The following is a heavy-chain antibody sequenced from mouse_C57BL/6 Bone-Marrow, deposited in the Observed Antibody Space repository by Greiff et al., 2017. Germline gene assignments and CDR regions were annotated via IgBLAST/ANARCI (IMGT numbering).Heavy chain of an antibody. D-gene: IGHD3-3*01. J-gene: IGHJ2*01. CDR1: GYTFTSYW. Sequence: VQLQQPGAELVKPGASVKLSCKASGYTFTSYWMHWVKQRPGQGLEWIGMIHPNSGSTNYNEKFKSNATLTVDKSSSTAYMQLSSLTSEDSAVYYCARRALNYFDYWGQGTTLTVSS. CDR3: ARRALNYFDY. V-gene: IGHV1-64*01. CDR2: IHPNSGST.